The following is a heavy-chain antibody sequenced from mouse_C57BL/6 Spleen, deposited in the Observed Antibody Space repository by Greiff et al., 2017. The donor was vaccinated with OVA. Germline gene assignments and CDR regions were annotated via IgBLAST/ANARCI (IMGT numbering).Heavy chain of an antibody. CDR3: ARVWDPYAMDY. D-gene: IGHD4-1*01. Sequence: QVQLQQSGAELVMPGASVKLSCKASGYTFTSYWMHWVKQRPGQGLEWIGEIDPSDSYTNYNQKFKGKSTLTVDKSSSTAYMQLSSLTSEDSAVYYCARVWDPYAMDYWGQGTSVTVSS. V-gene: IGHV1-69*01. CDR2: IDPSDSYT. CDR1: GYTFTSYW. J-gene: IGHJ4*01.